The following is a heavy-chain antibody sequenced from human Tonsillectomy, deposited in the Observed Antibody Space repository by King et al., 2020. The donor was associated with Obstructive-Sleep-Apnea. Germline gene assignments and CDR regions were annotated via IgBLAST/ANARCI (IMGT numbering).Heavy chain of an antibody. V-gene: IGHV1-2*04. Sequence: QLVQSGGEVKKPGASVKVSCKASGYTFTGYYMHWVRQAPGQGLEWMGWINPNSGGTNYAQKFQGWVTMTRDPSISTAYMEVSRLGSEDTAVYYCARGMNYHFRVMDVWGQGPTVTVSS. CDR3: ARGMNYHFRVMDV. CDR1: GYTFTGYY. CDR2: INPNSGGT. J-gene: IGHJ6*02. D-gene: IGHD3-10*02.